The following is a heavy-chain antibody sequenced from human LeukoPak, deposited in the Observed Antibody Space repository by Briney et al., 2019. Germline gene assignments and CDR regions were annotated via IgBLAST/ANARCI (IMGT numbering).Heavy chain of an antibody. J-gene: IGHJ4*02. V-gene: IGHV1-8*03. CDR2: TNPNSGNT. Sequence: ASVKVSCKASGYTFTSYDINWVRQATGQGREWMGWTNPNSGNTGYAQKFQGRVIITRNTSISTAYMELSSLRSEDTAVYYCARGPFYDSSGYYFDYWGQGTLVTVSS. D-gene: IGHD3-22*01. CDR3: ARGPFYDSSGYYFDY. CDR1: GYTFTSYD.